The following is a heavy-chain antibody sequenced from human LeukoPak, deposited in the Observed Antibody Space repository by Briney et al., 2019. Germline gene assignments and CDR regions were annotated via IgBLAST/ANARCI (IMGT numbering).Heavy chain of an antibody. Sequence: ASVKVSCKASGYTFTIYDTNWVRQATGQGLEWMGWMNPNSGNTGYAQRFQGRVTFTRNTSISTAYMELSSLRSEDTAVYYCARGLLSFMRSDYSNYWDNWFDPWGQGTLVTVSS. CDR3: ARGLLSFMRSDYSNYWDNWFDP. CDR1: GYTFTIYD. CDR2: MNPNSGNT. D-gene: IGHD4-11*01. V-gene: IGHV1-8*03. J-gene: IGHJ5*02.